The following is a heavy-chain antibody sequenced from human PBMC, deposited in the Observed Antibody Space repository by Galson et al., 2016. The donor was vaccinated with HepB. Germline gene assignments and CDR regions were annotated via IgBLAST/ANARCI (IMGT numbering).Heavy chain of an antibody. CDR3: ARDGSTAGTSLDY. CDR1: GGSISSSSDY. CDR2: IYYSGST. V-gene: IGHV4-39*07. D-gene: IGHD6-13*01. J-gene: IGHJ4*02. Sequence: ETLSLTCTVSGGSISSSSDYWGWIRQPPGKGLEWIGNIYYSGSTYYNPSLTSRVTISVDTSKNQFSLKLSSVTAADTAVYYCARDGSTAGTSLDYWGQGTLVTVSS.